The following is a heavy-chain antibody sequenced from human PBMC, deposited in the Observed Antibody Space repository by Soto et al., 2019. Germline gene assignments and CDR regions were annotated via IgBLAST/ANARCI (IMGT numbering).Heavy chain of an antibody. CDR3: ARVFPSYCGGDCPYFDS. CDR1: GGSVTSYD. V-gene: IGHV4-59*02. D-gene: IGHD2-21*02. Sequence: SETLSLTCTVSGGSVTSYDLSWIRQPPGKGLEWIGYVFYSGSTNYYPSLRSRVTMSVDTSKNQLSLKLSSVTAADTAVYYCARVFPSYCGGDCPYFDSWGQGTPVTVSS. CDR2: VFYSGST. J-gene: IGHJ4*02.